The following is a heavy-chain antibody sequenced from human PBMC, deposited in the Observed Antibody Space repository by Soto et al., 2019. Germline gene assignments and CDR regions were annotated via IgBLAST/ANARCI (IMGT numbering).Heavy chain of an antibody. Sequence: GSLRLSCAASGFTFSSYWMSWVRQAPGKGLEWVANIKQDGSEKYYVDSVKGRFTISRDNAKNSLYLQMNSLRAEDTAVYYCAREVTMVRGVINYWGQGTLVTVSS. V-gene: IGHV3-7*01. J-gene: IGHJ4*02. CDR1: GFTFSSYW. D-gene: IGHD3-10*01. CDR3: AREVTMVRGVINY. CDR2: IKQDGSEK.